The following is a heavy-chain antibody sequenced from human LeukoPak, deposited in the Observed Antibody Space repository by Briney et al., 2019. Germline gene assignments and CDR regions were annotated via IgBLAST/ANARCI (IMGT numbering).Heavy chain of an antibody. CDR3: ATDFYDST. V-gene: IGHV3-15*01. CDR1: GFSFSSYY. J-gene: IGHJ5*02. CDR2: IRSNSDGGTI. D-gene: IGHD3-22*01. Sequence: GGSLRLSCAASGFSFSSYYMSWVRQAPGKGLEWVGRIRSNSDGGTIDYAAPVKGRFTLSRDDSKTTLYLQMNSLQTEDTAVYYCATDFYDSTWGQGTLVTVSS.